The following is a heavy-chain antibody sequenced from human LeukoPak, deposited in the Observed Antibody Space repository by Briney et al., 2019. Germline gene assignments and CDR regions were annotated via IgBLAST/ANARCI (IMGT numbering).Heavy chain of an antibody. J-gene: IGHJ4*02. D-gene: IGHD5-18*01. Sequence: GGSLRLSCAASGFNFSSYGMLWVRQAPGKGLEWVAVIWYDGSNKYYADSVKGRFTISRDNSKNTLYLQMNSLRAEDTAVYYCARGEYSSGYVEYWGQGTLVTVSS. CDR1: GFNFSSYG. CDR2: IWYDGSNK. V-gene: IGHV3-33*01. CDR3: ARGEYSSGYVEY.